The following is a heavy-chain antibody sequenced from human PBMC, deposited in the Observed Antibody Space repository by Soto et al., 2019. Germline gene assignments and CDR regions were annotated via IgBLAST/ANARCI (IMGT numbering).Heavy chain of an antibody. J-gene: IGHJ5*02. V-gene: IGHV4-31*03. CDR1: GGSISSGGYY. CDR2: IYYSGST. Sequence: SETLSLTCTVSGGSISSGGYYWSWIRQHPGKGLEWIGYIYYSGSTYYNPSLKSRVTISVDTSKNQFSLKLSSVTAADTAVYYCARVVVAATPIWFDPWGQGTLVTVSS. D-gene: IGHD2-15*01. CDR3: ARVVVAATPIWFDP.